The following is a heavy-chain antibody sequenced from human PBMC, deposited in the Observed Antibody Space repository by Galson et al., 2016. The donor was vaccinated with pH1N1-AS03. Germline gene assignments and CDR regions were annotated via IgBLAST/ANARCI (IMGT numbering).Heavy chain of an antibody. D-gene: IGHD3-16*01. Sequence: SLRLSCAGAGFTFSSHDMYWVRQPPGKGLEWVSASGTAGDTYYAGSVKGRFTISRENAKNSLYLQMNSLRAGDTAVYYCARGEEGYFYGMDVWGQRTTVTVSS. CDR1: GFTFSSHD. J-gene: IGHJ6*02. V-gene: IGHV3-13*01. CDR2: SGTAGDT. CDR3: ARGEEGYFYGMDV.